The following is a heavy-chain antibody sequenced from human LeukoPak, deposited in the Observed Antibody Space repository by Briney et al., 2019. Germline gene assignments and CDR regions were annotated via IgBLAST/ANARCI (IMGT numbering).Heavy chain of an antibody. J-gene: IGHJ4*02. D-gene: IGHD3-3*01. Sequence: GASVKVSCKASGYTLTGYYMHCVRQAPGQGLEWMGWINPNSGGTNYAQKFQGRVTMTRDTSISTDYMELSRLGSDDTAVYYCARDGASGYLADYWGQGTLVTVPS. V-gene: IGHV1-2*02. CDR2: INPNSGGT. CDR3: ARDGASGYLADY. CDR1: GYTLTGYY.